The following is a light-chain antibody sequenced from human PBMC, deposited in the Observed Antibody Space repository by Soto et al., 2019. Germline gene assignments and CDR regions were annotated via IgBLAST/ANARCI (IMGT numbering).Light chain of an antibody. CDR1: SSNIGINY. J-gene: IGLJ1*01. CDR3: ASWDDSLSGYV. V-gene: IGLV1-47*01. Sequence: QSVLTQPPSASGTPGQRVTISCSGSSSNIGINYVYWYQQLAGTAPKLLIYRNNHRPSGGLDRCSGSKTGASTSLAISGLRSEDEDDYYCASWDDSLSGYVFGTGTKLTVL. CDR2: RNN.